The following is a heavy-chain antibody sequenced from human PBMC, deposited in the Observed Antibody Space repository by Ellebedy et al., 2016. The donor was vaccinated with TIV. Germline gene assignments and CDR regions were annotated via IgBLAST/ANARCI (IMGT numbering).Heavy chain of an antibody. V-gene: IGHV3-23*01. CDR1: GFTFSNYW. Sequence: GGSLRLSCAVSGFTFSNYWMSWVRQAPGKGLEWVSAISGSGGSTYYADSVKGRFTISRDNSKNTLYLQMNSLRAEDTAVYYCAKDSSGWYDYWGQGTLVTVSS. CDR3: AKDSSGWYDY. CDR2: ISGSGGST. D-gene: IGHD6-19*01. J-gene: IGHJ4*02.